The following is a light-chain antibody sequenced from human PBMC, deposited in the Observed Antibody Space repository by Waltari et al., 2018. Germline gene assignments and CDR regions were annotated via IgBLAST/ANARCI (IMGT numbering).Light chain of an antibody. CDR3: SSRDSSASHVL. Sequence: SSELTQDPAVSVALGQTGRITCQGASLRASYASWYQQKSGQAPNLVLFGKNKRPSGIPDRFSGYNSETTTSLTISGAQAEDEADYYCSSRDSSASHVLFAGGTKLTVL. CDR1: SLRASY. J-gene: IGLJ2*01. CDR2: GKN. V-gene: IGLV3-19*01.